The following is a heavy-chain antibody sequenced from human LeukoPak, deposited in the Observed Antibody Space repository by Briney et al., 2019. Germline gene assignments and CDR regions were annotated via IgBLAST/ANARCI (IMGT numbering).Heavy chain of an antibody. V-gene: IGHV3-66*01. CDR1: GFTVSSDY. J-gene: IGHJ5*02. CDR3: ARERKYCSGGSCYNWFDP. Sequence: GGPLRLSCAASGFTVSSDYMSWVRQAPGKGLEWVSVIYSGGSTYYADSVKGRFTISRDNSKNTLYLQMNSLRAGDTAVYYCARERKYCSGGSCYNWFDPWGQGTLVTVSS. D-gene: IGHD2-15*01. CDR2: IYSGGST.